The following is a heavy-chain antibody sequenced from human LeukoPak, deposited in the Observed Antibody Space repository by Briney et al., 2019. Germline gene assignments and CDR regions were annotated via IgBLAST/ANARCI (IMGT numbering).Heavy chain of an antibody. CDR1: GGSFSGYY. CDR3: ARSYGDYAYYYYGMDV. CDR2: INHSGST. J-gene: IGHJ6*02. D-gene: IGHD4-17*01. Sequence: SETLSLTCAVYGGSFSGYYWSWIRQPPGKGLEWIGEINHSGSTNYNLSLKSRVTISVDTSKNQFSLKLSSVTAADTAVYYCARSYGDYAYYYYGMDVWGQGTTVTVSS. V-gene: IGHV4-34*01.